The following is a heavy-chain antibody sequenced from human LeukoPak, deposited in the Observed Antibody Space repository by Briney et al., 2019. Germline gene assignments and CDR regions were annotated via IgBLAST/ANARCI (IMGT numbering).Heavy chain of an antibody. Sequence: PSETLSLTCTVSGASISSYYWSWIRQPPGKGLEWIGYIDYSGSTNYTPSLKSRVTISVDTSKNQFSLKLSSVIAADTALYYCAREAWVSGDSKYRYYGIDVWGQGTTVTVSS. CDR3: AREAWVSGDSKYRYYGIDV. V-gene: IGHV4-59*01. CDR1: GASISSYY. J-gene: IGHJ6*02. D-gene: IGHD4-17*01. CDR2: IDYSGST.